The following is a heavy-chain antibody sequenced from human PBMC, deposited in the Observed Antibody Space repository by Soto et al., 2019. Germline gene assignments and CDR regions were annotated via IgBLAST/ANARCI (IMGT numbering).Heavy chain of an antibody. CDR2: IYYSGTT. Sequence: PSETLSLTCTVSGGSISSYYWSWIRQPPGKGLEWIGYIYYSGTTNYKPSLKSRVTISVDTSKNQFSLRLSSVTAADTAVYYCARNSLLRDVYDYWGQGTPVTV. CDR1: GGSISSYY. CDR3: ARNSLLRDVYDY. V-gene: IGHV4-59*08. J-gene: IGHJ4*02. D-gene: IGHD1-20*01.